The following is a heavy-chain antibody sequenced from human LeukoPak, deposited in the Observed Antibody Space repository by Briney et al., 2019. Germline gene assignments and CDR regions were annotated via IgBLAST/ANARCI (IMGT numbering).Heavy chain of an antibody. V-gene: IGHV4-61*02. CDR1: GVSLSSGSYY. Sequence: SQTLSLTCTVSGVSLSSGSYYWSWIRQPAGKGLEWIARIYASGSTNYNPSLKSRVTMSVDTSKNQFSLKLTSVTAADTAVYYCARTVTNALYFDYWGQGTLVTVSS. D-gene: IGHD4-17*01. CDR2: IYASGST. CDR3: ARTVTNALYFDY. J-gene: IGHJ4*02.